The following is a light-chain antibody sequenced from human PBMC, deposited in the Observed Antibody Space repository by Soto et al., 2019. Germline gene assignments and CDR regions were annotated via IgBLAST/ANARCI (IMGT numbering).Light chain of an antibody. J-gene: IGKJ1*01. V-gene: IGKV3-20*01. CDR2: GVS. CDR1: QSVRSSY. CDR3: QQYGTSPRT. Sequence: EIVLTQSPGTLSLSPGERATLSCRASQSVRSSYLAWYQQKLGQAPRPLIYGVSNRATGIPDRFSGSGSGTDFTLTISRLESEDFAVYYCQQYGTSPRTFGQGTKVEIK.